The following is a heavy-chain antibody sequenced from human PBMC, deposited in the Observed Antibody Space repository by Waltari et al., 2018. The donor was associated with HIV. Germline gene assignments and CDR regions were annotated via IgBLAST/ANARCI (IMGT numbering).Heavy chain of an antibody. Sequence: DVRLEESGGNLVQPGGSLRLSCAASGFNFRSYWMHWIRHVPGKGLVWFSQINTDGTETSYTDSVKGRFTISRENTKNRLYLQMNSLRVEDSAIYYCARDLSTYGHEFDYWGQGTLVTVAS. D-gene: IGHD2-2*01. CDR3: ARDLSTYGHEFDY. J-gene: IGHJ4*02. V-gene: IGHV3-74*01. CDR1: GFNFRSYW. CDR2: INTDGTET.